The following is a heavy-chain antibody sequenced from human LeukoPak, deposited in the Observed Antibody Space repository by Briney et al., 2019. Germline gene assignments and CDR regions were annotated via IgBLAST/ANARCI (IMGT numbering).Heavy chain of an antibody. CDR3: ARGLGNYGY. D-gene: IGHD5-12*01. CDR2: IYTSGSI. CDR1: GGSISSYY. Sequence: PSETLSLTCTVSGGSISSYYWSWIRQPAGKGLKWIGRIYTSGSINYNPSLKSRVTISVDKSKNQFSLKLSSVTAADTAVYYCARGLGNYGYWGQGTLVTVSS. V-gene: IGHV4-4*07. J-gene: IGHJ4*02.